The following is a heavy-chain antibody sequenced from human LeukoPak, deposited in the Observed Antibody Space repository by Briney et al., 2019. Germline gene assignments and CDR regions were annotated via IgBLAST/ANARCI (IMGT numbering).Heavy chain of an antibody. CDR2: INPNSGGT. V-gene: IGHV1-2*02. CDR1: GYTFTGYY. D-gene: IGHD4-11*01. CDR3: ARVSYSNPYYYYYYGMDV. J-gene: IGHJ6*02. Sequence: ASVKVSCKASGYTFTGYYMHWVRQAPGQGLEWMGWINPNSGGTNYAQKFQGRVTMTRDTSISTAYMGLSRLRSDDTAVYYCARVSYSNPYYYYYYGMDVWGQGTTVTVSS.